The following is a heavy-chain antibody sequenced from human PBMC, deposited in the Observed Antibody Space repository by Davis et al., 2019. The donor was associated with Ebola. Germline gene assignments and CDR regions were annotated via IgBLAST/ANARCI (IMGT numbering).Heavy chain of an antibody. V-gene: IGHV3-48*02. Sequence: PGGSLRLSCAASGFTFSSYSMNWVRQAPGKGLEWVSYISSSSSTIYYADSVKGRFTISRDNAKNSLYLQMNSLRDEDTAVYYCARDRRDIVVVPAAIGVIYYYYGMDVWGQGTTVTVSS. D-gene: IGHD2-2*02. J-gene: IGHJ6*02. CDR1: GFTFSSYS. CDR2: ISSSSSTI. CDR3: ARDRRDIVVVPAAIGVIYYYYGMDV.